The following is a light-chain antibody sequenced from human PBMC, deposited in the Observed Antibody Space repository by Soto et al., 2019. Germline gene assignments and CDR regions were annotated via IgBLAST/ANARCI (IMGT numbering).Light chain of an antibody. Sequence: EIVLTQXXXTLXXSPGEXATLSCRASQSVSSYLAWYQQKPGQAPRLLIYDASNRATGIPAXFSXXXXXXXXXXXISSLEPEDFAVYYCQQRSNWPPLTFGGGTKVEXK. CDR3: QQRSNWPPLT. V-gene: IGKV3-11*01. CDR1: QSVSSY. CDR2: DAS. J-gene: IGKJ4*01.